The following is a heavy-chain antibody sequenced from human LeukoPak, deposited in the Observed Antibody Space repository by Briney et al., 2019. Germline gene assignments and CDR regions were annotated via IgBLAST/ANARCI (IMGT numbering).Heavy chain of an antibody. CDR2: IYHSGRT. Sequence: SETLSLTCSVSGDSVSRSDSYWDWIRQPPGKGLEWIGTIYHSGRTYYSPSLKSRVPMSVAPSNNQFSLNLRSVTAADTAVYHCARRRYYDGSGYLEWGQGTLLSVSS. J-gene: IGHJ1*01. CDR3: ARRRYYDGSGYLE. V-gene: IGHV4-39*01. D-gene: IGHD3-22*01. CDR1: GDSVSRSDSY.